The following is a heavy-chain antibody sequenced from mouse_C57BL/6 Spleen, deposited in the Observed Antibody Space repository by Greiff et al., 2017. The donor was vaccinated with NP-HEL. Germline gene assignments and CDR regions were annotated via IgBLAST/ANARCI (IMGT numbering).Heavy chain of an antibody. CDR3: TREGGLAY. CDR1: GYTFTDYE. CDR2: IDPETGGT. Sequence: QVQLKESGAELVRPGASVTLSCKASGYTFTDYEMHWVKQTPVHGLEWIGAIDPETGGTAYNQKFKGKAILTADKSSSTAYMELRSLTSEDSAVYYCTREGGLAYWGQGTLVTVSA. D-gene: IGHD2-4*01. V-gene: IGHV1-15*01. J-gene: IGHJ3*01.